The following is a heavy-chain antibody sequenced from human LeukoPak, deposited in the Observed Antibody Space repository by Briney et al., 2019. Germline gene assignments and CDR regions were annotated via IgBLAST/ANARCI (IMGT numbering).Heavy chain of an antibody. CDR3: ARIPRYSGSYQEFDY. CDR2: ISNSEST. J-gene: IGHJ4*02. D-gene: IGHD1-26*01. Sequence: SETLSLTCTVSGGPISSYYWSWTRQPPGKGLEWIGYISNSESTSYNLSLKSRVTISVDTSKNQFSLKLSSVTAADTAVYYCARIPRYSGSYQEFDYWGQGTLVTVSS. V-gene: IGHV4-59*01. CDR1: GGPISSYY.